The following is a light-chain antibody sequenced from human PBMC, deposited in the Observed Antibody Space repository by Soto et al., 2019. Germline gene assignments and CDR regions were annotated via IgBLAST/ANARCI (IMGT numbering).Light chain of an antibody. CDR1: QRISSW. Sequence: DIQMTQSPSTLSASVGDRVTITCRASQRISSWLAWYQQKPGRAPNLLIFDVSTLESGVPSRFSGSASGTEFTLTITSLQPDDFATYYCQQYNGFPWTFGQGTKVE. CDR2: DVS. J-gene: IGKJ1*01. CDR3: QQYNGFPWT. V-gene: IGKV1-5*01.